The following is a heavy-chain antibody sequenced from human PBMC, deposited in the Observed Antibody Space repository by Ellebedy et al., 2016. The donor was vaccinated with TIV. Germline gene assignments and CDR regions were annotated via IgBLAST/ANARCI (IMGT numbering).Heavy chain of an antibody. D-gene: IGHD6-13*01. V-gene: IGHV3-7*01. CDR3: AGPAAVGTKAFDY. J-gene: IGHJ4*02. Sequence: GGSLRLSCAASGLTFSRFWMIWVRQAPGKGLEWVANINQDGSAGYYVDSVKGRFTISRDNAKNSLYLQMKSLRAEDTDVYYCAGPAAVGTKAFDYWGQGTLVTVSS. CDR2: INQDGSAG. CDR1: GLTFSRFW.